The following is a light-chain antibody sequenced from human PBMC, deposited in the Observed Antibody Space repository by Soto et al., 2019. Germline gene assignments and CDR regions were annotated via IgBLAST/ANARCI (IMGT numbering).Light chain of an antibody. V-gene: IGKV1-5*01. Sequence: DIQMTQSPSTLSAPVGDRVTITCRASQTLRTWLAWYQQKPGKAPKLLLYDVSILQSGVPSRFSGSGSGTEFTLTISSLQPDDFATYYCQQYNGYPLTFGGGTKVDFK. CDR1: QTLRTW. CDR3: QQYNGYPLT. J-gene: IGKJ4*01. CDR2: DVS.